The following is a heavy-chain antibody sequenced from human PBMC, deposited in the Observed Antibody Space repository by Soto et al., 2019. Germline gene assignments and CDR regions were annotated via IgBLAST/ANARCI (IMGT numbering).Heavy chain of an antibody. Sequence: QVQLVQSGAEVKKPGSSVTVSCKASGGTFGNSAISWVRQAPGQGLEWMGGIIPSFPTPDYAQKFQGRVTIKADESTSTAYMELTSLRSEDTAVYYWARDKDRLQLGGNYYYAIDVWGQGTTVTVSS. CDR2: IIPSFPTP. V-gene: IGHV1-69*12. D-gene: IGHD5-12*01. CDR1: GGTFGNSA. CDR3: ARDKDRLQLGGNYYYAIDV. J-gene: IGHJ6*02.